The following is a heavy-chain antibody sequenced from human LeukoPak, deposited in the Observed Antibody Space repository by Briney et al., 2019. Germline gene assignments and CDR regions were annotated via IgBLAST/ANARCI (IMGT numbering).Heavy chain of an antibody. CDR2: ITDNGRKT. Sequence: GGSPRLSCAASGLTFSSYAMNWVRQASGKGLEWVSGITDNGRKTYYADSVKGRVTISRDNAKNTLYLQMNSLRAEDTAVYYCARSNGFGMDVWGQGTTVTVSS. D-gene: IGHD3-16*01. CDR1: GLTFSSYA. J-gene: IGHJ6*01. V-gene: IGHV3-23*01. CDR3: ARSNGFGMDV.